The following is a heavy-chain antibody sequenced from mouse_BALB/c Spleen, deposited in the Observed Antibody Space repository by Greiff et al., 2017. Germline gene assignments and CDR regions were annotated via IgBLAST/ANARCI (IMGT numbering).Heavy chain of an antibody. V-gene: IGHV5-4*02. Sequence: EVKVVESGGGLVKPGGSLKLSCAASGFTFSDYYMYWVRQTPEKRLEWVATISDGGSYTYYPDSVKGRFTISRDNAKNNLYLQMSSLKSEDTAMYYCARSGGSWFAYWGQGTLVTVSA. D-gene: IGHD3-1*01. CDR3: ARSGGSWFAY. CDR1: GFTFSDYY. J-gene: IGHJ3*01. CDR2: ISDGGSYT.